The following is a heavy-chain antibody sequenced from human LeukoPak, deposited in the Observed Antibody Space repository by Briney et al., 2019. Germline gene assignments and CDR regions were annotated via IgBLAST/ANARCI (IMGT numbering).Heavy chain of an antibody. V-gene: IGHV3-74*01. CDR3: ARDLQLWTTRDTRGGAXVGY. CDR2: INSDGSSI. J-gene: IGHJ4*02. Sequence: GGSLRLSCAASGFIFSSHWMHWVRQAPGKGLVWVSRINSDGSSISYADSVKGRFTISRDNAKNTLYLQMNSLRAEDTAVYYCARDLQLWTTRDTRGGAXVGYWGQGTLVTVSS. CDR1: GFIFSSHW. D-gene: IGHD5-18*01.